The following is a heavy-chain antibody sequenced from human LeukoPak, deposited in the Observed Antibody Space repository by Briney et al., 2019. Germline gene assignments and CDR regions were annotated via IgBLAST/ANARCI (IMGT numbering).Heavy chain of an antibody. CDR2: IYYSGST. D-gene: IGHD6-19*01. V-gene: IGHV4-39*07. J-gene: IGHJ5*02. CDR3: ARGHNHTPGIAVAGTLGWFDP. CDR1: GGSISSSSYY. Sequence: SETLSLTCTVSGGSISSSSYYWGWIRQPPGKGLEWIGSIYYSGSTYYNPSLKSRVTISVDTSKNQFSLKLSSVTAADTAVYYCARGHNHTPGIAVAGTLGWFDPWGQGTLVTVSS.